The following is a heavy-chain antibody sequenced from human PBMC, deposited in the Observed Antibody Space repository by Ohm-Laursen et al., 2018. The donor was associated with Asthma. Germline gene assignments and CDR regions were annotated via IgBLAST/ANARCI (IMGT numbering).Heavy chain of an antibody. CDR2: GGSYYDGGLK. D-gene: IGHD3-3*01. Sequence: SLRLSCTATGFTFRSYAMHWVRQAPGKGLEWVAVGGSYYDGGLKYYADSVNGRFTVSRDDSKNTLYLQMNSLRPDDTAVYYCARDVMEWYLPAFDFWGQGTLVTISS. CDR3: ARDVMEWYLPAFDF. J-gene: IGHJ4*02. V-gene: IGHV3-30-3*01. CDR1: GFTFRSYA.